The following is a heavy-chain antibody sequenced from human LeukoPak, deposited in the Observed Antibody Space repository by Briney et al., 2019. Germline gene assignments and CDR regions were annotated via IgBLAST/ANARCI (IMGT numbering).Heavy chain of an antibody. CDR2: ISYDGSNK. CDR1: GFTFSSYG. CDR3: AKDRSRGGYSYGYTLYYFDY. V-gene: IGHV3-30*18. J-gene: IGHJ4*02. D-gene: IGHD5-18*01. Sequence: GGSLRLSCAASGFTFSSYGMHWVRQAPGKGLEWVAVISYDGSNKYYADSVKGRFTISRDNSKNTLYLQMNSLRAEDTAVYYCAKDRSRGGYSYGYTLYYFDYWGQGTLVTVSS.